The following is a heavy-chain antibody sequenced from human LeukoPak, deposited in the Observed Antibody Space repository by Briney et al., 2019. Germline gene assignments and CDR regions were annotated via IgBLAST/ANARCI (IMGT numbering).Heavy chain of an antibody. D-gene: IGHD2-21*01. Sequence: SETLSLTCTVSGGSINSFYWNWIRQPPGKGLEWIGHIYYSGSTNYNPSLKSRVIISLDTSKNQLSLKLTSATAADTAVYYCARRLGIADAFDIWGQGTMVTVSS. CDR2: IYYSGST. J-gene: IGHJ3*02. V-gene: IGHV4-59*08. CDR3: ARRLGIADAFDI. CDR1: GGSINSFY.